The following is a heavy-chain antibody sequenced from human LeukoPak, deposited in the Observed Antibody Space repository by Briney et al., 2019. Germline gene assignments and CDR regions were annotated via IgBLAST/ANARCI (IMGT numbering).Heavy chain of an antibody. CDR2: IYHSGST. CDR1: GFIFSNAW. CDR3: AIKSYCSGRSFDY. D-gene: IGHD3-10*01. V-gene: IGHV4-4*02. Sequence: LSCAASGFIFSNAWMSWIRQPPGKGLEWIGEIYHSGSTNYNPSLKSRVTISVDKSKNQFSLKLSSVTAADTAVYYCAIKSYCSGRSFDYWGQGTLVTVSS. J-gene: IGHJ4*02.